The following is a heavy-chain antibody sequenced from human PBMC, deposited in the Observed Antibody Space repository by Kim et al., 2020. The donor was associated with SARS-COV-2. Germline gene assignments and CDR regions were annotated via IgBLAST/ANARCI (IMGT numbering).Heavy chain of an antibody. J-gene: IGHJ3*01. CDR3: ARTCCDSSGSYLYAVDF. V-gene: IGHV4-30-2*04. Sequence: LKSRVTISVDTSKNQFSLKLSSVTAADTAVYYCARTCCDSSGSYLYAVDFWGQGTLVTVSS. D-gene: IGHD3-22*01.